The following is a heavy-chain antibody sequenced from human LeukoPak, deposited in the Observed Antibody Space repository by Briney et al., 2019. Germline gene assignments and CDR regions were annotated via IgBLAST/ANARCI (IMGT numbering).Heavy chain of an antibody. V-gene: IGHV1-69*01. Sequence: GSSVKVSCKASGGTFSSYAISWVRQAPGQGLEWMGGIIPIFGTANYAQKFQGRVTITADESTSTAYIELSSLRSEDTAVYYCARDARYCSSTSCSGVFDYWGQGTLVTVSS. CDR1: GGTFSSYA. CDR2: IIPIFGTA. CDR3: ARDARYCSSTSCSGVFDY. D-gene: IGHD2-2*01. J-gene: IGHJ4*02.